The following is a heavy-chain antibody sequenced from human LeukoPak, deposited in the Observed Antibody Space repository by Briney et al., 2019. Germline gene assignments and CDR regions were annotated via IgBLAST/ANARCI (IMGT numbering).Heavy chain of an antibody. D-gene: IGHD3-3*01. CDR1: GYTFTSYG. CDR3: ARDRGLDFWSGYSDFDY. V-gene: IGHV1-18*01. J-gene: IGHJ4*02. CDR2: ISAYNGNT. Sequence: ASVKVSCKVSGYTFTSYGISWVRQAPGQGLEWMGWISAYNGNTNYAQKLQGRVTMTTDTSTSTAYMELRSLRSDDTAVYYCARDRGLDFWSGYSDFDYWGQGTLVTVSS.